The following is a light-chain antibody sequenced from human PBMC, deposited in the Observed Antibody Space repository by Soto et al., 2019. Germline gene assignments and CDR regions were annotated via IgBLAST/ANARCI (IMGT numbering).Light chain of an antibody. CDR2: HAS. Sequence: ETVMTQSPATLSVSPGERASLSCRASQSVSTSLAWYQHKPGQAPRLLIYHASTRATGVPTRFSGSGSGTEFTRSISSLESENFAVYYWQHYHNWLPKWTFGQGTKVDIK. V-gene: IGKV3-15*01. CDR1: QSVSTS. CDR3: QHYHNWLPKWT. J-gene: IGKJ1*01.